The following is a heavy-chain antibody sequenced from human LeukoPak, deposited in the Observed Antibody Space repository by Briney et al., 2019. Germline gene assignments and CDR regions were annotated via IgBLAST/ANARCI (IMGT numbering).Heavy chain of an antibody. CDR2: IYPGDSDT. J-gene: IGHJ3*02. CDR1: GFSFTSYW. V-gene: IGHV5-51*01. Sequence: GESLKISFKGSGFSFTSYWIGWVRQIPGKGLGWMGIIYPGDSDTRYSPSFQGQVTISADKSVSTAYLQWSSLKASDTAMYYCARRVVTGTTGHDAFDIWGQGTMVTVSS. D-gene: IGHD1-20*01. CDR3: ARRVVTGTTGHDAFDI.